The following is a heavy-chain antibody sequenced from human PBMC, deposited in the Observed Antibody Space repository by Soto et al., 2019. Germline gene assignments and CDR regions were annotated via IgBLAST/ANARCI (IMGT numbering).Heavy chain of an antibody. V-gene: IGHV3-30*18. CDR3: AKDSYDSSGYYYTYFDY. CDR1: GFTFSSYG. Sequence: VGSLRLSCAASGFTFSSYGMHWVRQAPGKGLEWVAVISYDGSNKYYADSVKGRFTISRDNSKNTLYLQMNSLRAEDTAVYYYAKDSYDSSGYYYTYFDYWGQGTLVTVSS. CDR2: ISYDGSNK. J-gene: IGHJ4*02. D-gene: IGHD3-22*01.